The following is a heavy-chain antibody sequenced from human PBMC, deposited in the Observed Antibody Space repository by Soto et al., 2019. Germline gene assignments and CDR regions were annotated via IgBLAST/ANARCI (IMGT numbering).Heavy chain of an antibody. CDR2: IFYSGSSGST. D-gene: IGHD3-16*01. J-gene: IGHJ4*02. Sequence: SETLSLTCSVSGASISSYYWSWIRQPPGKGLEWIGYIFYSGSSGSTNYNPSLKSRVTISVDTSKNQFSLKLSPVTAADTAVYYCARTAFGWGDPWGQGTLVTVS. CDR3: ARTAFGWGDP. CDR1: GASISSYY. V-gene: IGHV4-59*01.